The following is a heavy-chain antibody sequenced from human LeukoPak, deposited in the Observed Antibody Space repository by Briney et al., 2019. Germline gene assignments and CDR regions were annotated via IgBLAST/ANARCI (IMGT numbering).Heavy chain of an antibody. CDR1: GGSISSYY. CDR2: IYYSGST. D-gene: IGHD5-18*01. Sequence: SETLSLTCTVSGGSISSYYWSWIRQPPGKGLEWIGYIYYSGSTNYNPSLKSRVTLSVDTSKNQFSLKLSSVTAADTAVYYCARGYVDTAMWGYFDYWGQGTLVTVSS. V-gene: IGHV4-59*08. CDR3: ARGYVDTAMWGYFDY. J-gene: IGHJ4*02.